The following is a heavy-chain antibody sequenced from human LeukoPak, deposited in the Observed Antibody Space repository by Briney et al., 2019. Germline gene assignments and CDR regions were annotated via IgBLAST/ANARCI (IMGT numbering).Heavy chain of an antibody. Sequence: SETLSLTCAVYGGSFSGYYWSWIRQPPGKGLEWIGEINHSGSTNYNPSLKSRVTISVDTSKNQFSLKLSSVTAAGTAVYYCARGYIVAVVAATDSFYDYWGQGTLVTVSS. J-gene: IGHJ4*02. CDR1: GGSFSGYY. V-gene: IGHV4-34*01. CDR2: INHSGST. CDR3: ARGYIVAVVAATDSFYDY. D-gene: IGHD2-15*01.